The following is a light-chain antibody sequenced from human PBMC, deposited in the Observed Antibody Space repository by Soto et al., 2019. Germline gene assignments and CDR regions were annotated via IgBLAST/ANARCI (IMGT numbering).Light chain of an antibody. Sequence: EVMLTQSPGTLSLSPGERAILSCRASQSVSSNSIVWYQQTPGQAPRLLIYGVSTRATGIPARFSGSASGTDFILTISSLQSEDFAVYSCQQYNDWPITFGPGTRLEIK. CDR3: QQYNDWPIT. J-gene: IGKJ5*01. CDR1: QSVSSN. V-gene: IGKV3-15*01. CDR2: GVS.